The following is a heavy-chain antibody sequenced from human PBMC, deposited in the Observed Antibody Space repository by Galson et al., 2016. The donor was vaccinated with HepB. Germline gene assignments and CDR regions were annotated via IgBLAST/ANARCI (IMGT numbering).Heavy chain of an antibody. CDR3: ARALTGIVATGGH. Sequence: SLRLSCAGSGFTFSNYALHWVRQAPGKGLEWVALISYDTNNKYYADSVKGRFTISRDDSKNTLYLQVNSLRPEDTAVYYCARALTGIVATGGHWGQGTQVTVSS. CDR1: GFTFSNYA. D-gene: IGHD5-12*01. J-gene: IGHJ4*02. CDR2: ISYDTNNK. V-gene: IGHV3-30*04.